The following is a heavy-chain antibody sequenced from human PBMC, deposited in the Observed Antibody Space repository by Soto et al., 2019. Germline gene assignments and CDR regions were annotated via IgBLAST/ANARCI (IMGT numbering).Heavy chain of an antibody. CDR2: IIPIFGTA. V-gene: IGHV1-69*01. Sequence: QVQLVQSGAEVKKPGSSVKVSCKASGGTFSSYAISWVRQAPGQGLEWRGAIIPIFGTANYAQKFQERVTITADESTRTAYMELSSLRSEDTAVYYCSRGETAMGGWGYFDYWGQGTLVTVSS. CDR3: SRGETAMGGWGYFDY. D-gene: IGHD5-18*01. CDR1: GGTFSSYA. J-gene: IGHJ4*02.